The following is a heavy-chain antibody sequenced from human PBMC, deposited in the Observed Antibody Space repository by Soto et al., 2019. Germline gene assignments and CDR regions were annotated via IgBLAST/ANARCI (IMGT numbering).Heavy chain of an antibody. Sequence: GPVKVSCKASGYTFTGYYMHWVRQAPGQGLEWMGWINPNSGGTNYAQKFQGWVTMTRDTSISTAYMELSRLRSDDTAVYYCARGIFCSGGSCPSAYYYYGMDVWGQGTTVTVSS. D-gene: IGHD2-15*01. CDR1: GYTFTGYY. CDR3: ARGIFCSGGSCPSAYYYYGMDV. V-gene: IGHV1-2*04. J-gene: IGHJ6*02. CDR2: INPNSGGT.